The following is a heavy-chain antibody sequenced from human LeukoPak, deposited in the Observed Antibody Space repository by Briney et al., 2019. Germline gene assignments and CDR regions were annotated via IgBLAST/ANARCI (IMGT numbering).Heavy chain of an antibody. D-gene: IGHD5-18*01. CDR1: GYTFTCYY. V-gene: IGHV1-2*02. J-gene: IGHJ4*02. Sequence: ASVKVSCKASGYTFTCYYMHWVRQAPGQGLEWMGWINPNSGGTNYAQKFQGRVTMTRDTSISTAYMELSRLRSDDTAVYYCARDLPTGDTAMGAWGQGTLVTVSS. CDR3: ARDLPTGDTAMGA. CDR2: INPNSGGT.